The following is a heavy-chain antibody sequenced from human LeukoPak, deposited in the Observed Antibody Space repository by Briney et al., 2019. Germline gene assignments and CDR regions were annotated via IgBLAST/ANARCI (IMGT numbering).Heavy chain of an antibody. CDR3: ARGLQPSYDILTGYFDY. CDR1: GGSISSGGYY. V-gene: IGHV4-31*03. CDR2: IYYSGST. J-gene: IGHJ4*02. Sequence: SETLSLTCTVSGGSISSGGYYWSWIRQHPGKGLEWIGYIYYSGSTYYNPSLKSRVTVSVDTSKNQFSLKLSPVTAADTAVYYCARGLQPSYDILTGYFDYWGQGTLVTVSS. D-gene: IGHD3-9*01.